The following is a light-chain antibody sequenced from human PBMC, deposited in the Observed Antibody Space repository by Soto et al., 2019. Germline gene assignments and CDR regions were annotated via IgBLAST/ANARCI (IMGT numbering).Light chain of an antibody. V-gene: IGKV3-11*01. Sequence: EIVLTQSPATLSLSPGERATLSCRASQSVSSYLAWYQQKPGQAPRLLIYDASNRATGIPARFSGSGSGTDFTLTISRVEHEDFAVYYCQQRSNWPVTFGQGTKLEIK. J-gene: IGKJ2*01. CDR2: DAS. CDR3: QQRSNWPVT. CDR1: QSVSSY.